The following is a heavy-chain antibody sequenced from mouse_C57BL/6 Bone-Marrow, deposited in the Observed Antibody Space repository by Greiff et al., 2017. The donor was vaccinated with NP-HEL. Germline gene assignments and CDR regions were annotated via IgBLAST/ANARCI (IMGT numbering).Heavy chain of an antibody. CDR2: IYPGSGNT. CDR3: ARSWLGFLVGY. J-gene: IGHJ4*01. Sequence: QVQLQQSGAELVRPGASVKLSCKASGYTFTDYYINWVKQRPGQGLEWIARIYPGSGNTYYNEKFKGKATLTAEKSSSTAYMQLSSLTSEDSAVYCCARSWLGFLVGYWGQEPSVTDSS. CDR1: GYTFTDYY. D-gene: IGHD2-2*01. V-gene: IGHV1-76*01.